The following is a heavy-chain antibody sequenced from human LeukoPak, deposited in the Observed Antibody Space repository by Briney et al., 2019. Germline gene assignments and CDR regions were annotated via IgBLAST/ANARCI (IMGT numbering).Heavy chain of an antibody. CDR3: AREGDIVVVVADGWFDP. V-gene: IGHV4-4*07. CDR2: IYTSGST. J-gene: IGHJ5*02. CDR1: GGSISSYY. D-gene: IGHD2-15*01. Sequence: PSETLSLTCTVSGGSISSYYWSWIRQPAGKGLEWIGRIYTSGSTNYNPSLKSRVTISVDTSKNQFSLKLSSVTAADTAVYYCAREGDIVVVVADGWFDPWGQGTLVTVSS.